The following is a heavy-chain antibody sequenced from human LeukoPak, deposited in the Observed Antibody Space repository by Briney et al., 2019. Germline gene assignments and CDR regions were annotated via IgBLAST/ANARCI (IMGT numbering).Heavy chain of an antibody. J-gene: IGHJ6*03. CDR1: GYTFTGYY. Sequence: ASVKVSCKASGYTFTGYYMHWVRQAPGQGLEWMGWINPNSGGTNYAQKFQGRVTMTRDTSISTAYMELSRLRSDDAAVYYCARAGLGYSSSWDYYYYMDVWGKGTTVTVSS. D-gene: IGHD6-13*01. V-gene: IGHV1-2*02. CDR3: ARAGLGYSSSWDYYYYMDV. CDR2: INPNSGGT.